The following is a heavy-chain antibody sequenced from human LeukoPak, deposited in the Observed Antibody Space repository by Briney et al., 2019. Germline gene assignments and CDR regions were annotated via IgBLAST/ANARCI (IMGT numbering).Heavy chain of an antibody. CDR2: IYTSGST. D-gene: IGHD3-3*01. CDR3: ARVEVGGYDFWSGTPYYYYYMDV. J-gene: IGHJ6*03. Sequence: PSETLSLTCTVSGGSISSYYWSWTRQPAGKGLEWIGRIYTSGSTNYNPSLKSRVTMSVDTSKNQFSLKLSSVTAADTAVYYCARVEVGGYDFWSGTPYYYYYMDVWGKGTTVTVSS. V-gene: IGHV4-4*07. CDR1: GGSISSYY.